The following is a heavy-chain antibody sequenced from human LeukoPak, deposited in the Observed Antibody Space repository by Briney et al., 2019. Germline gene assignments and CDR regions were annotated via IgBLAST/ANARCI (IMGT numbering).Heavy chain of an antibody. CDR3: AKGSSMIVVALTDY. D-gene: IGHD3-22*01. Sequence: GGSLRLSCAASGFTFDDYAMHWVRQAPGKGLEWVSGISWNSGSIGYADSVKGRFTISRDNAKNSLYLQMNSLRAEDTALYYCAKGSSMIVVALTDYWGQGTLVTVST. V-gene: IGHV3-9*01. J-gene: IGHJ4*02. CDR1: GFTFDDYA. CDR2: ISWNSGSI.